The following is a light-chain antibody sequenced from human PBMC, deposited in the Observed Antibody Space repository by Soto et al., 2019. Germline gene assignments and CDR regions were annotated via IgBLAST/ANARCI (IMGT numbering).Light chain of an antibody. CDR3: QQFGGTTFT. V-gene: IGKV3-20*01. CDR2: GAS. CDR1: QSVSSSY. Sequence: EIVLTQSPGTLSLSPGEGATLSFRASQSVSSSYIAWYQQRPGQTPSLLIYGASTRASGIPDRFSGSGSGTHFTLTISRLEAGDVAVYYCQQFGGTTFTFGQGTRLEIK. J-gene: IGKJ5*01.